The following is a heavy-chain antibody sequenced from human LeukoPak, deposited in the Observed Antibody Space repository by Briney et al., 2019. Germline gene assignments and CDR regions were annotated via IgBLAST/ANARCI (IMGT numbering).Heavy chain of an antibody. D-gene: IGHD1-26*01. CDR1: GFNFEFQG. Sequence: GGGLGLSCVASGFNFEFQGRSGVRQPRGRGREGVSAVSGSGDTTYYGDSVKGRFTISRDNSKNTLYLQMNSLRAEDTAVYYCAKGTYSRRYWGQGTLVTVSS. J-gene: IGHJ4*02. CDR3: AKGTYSRRY. V-gene: IGHV3-23*01. CDR2: VSGSGDTT.